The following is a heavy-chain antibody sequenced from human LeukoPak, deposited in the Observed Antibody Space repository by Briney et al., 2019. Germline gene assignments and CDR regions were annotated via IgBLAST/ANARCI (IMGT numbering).Heavy chain of an antibody. V-gene: IGHV3-23*01. J-gene: IGHJ4*02. CDR3: AKGPVGSGWYGDY. Sequence: GGPLRLSCAASGFTFSSYAMSWVRQAPGKGLEWVSAISGSGGSTYCADSVKGRFTISRDNSKNTLYLQMNSLRAEDTAVYYCAKGPVGSGWYGDYWGQGTLVTVSS. CDR2: ISGSGGST. CDR1: GFTFSSYA. D-gene: IGHD6-19*01.